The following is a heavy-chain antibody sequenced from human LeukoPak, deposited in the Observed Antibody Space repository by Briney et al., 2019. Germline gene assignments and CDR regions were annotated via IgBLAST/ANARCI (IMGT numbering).Heavy chain of an antibody. V-gene: IGHV3-74*01. J-gene: IGHJ5*02. CDR2: IKSDGST. Sequence: GGSLRLSCAASGFTFSSYWMHWVRQTPGKGLMWVSRIKSDGSTIYAGSVKGRFTISRDNAKNMVYLQMNSLRAEDTAMYYCARAITYFYGSVTYDWFDPWGQGTLVTVSS. CDR1: GFTFSSYW. CDR3: ARAITYFYGSVTYDWFDP. D-gene: IGHD3-10*01.